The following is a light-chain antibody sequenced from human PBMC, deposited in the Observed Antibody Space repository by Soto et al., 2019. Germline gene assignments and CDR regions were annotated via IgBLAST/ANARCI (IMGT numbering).Light chain of an antibody. V-gene: IGKV3-11*01. CDR1: QSVSSSY. J-gene: IGKJ1*01. Sequence: EIVLTQSSATLSLSPGERATLSCRASQSVSSSYLAWFQQKPGQAPRLLIYDASNRATGIPARFSGSGSGTDFTLTISSLEPEDFAVYYCQQRSNWPRTFGQGTKVDIK. CDR3: QQRSNWPRT. CDR2: DAS.